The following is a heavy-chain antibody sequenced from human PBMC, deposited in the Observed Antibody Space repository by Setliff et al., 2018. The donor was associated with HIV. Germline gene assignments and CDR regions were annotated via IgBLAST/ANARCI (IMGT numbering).Heavy chain of an antibody. CDR1: GFTLSDYE. D-gene: IGHD3-22*01. Sequence: PGGSLRLSCAASGFTLSDYEINWVRQAPGKGLEWISFIASASSRTYYAASVKGRFIISRDNARNLVYLQMNSLRPEDTAVFYCARVRLYSSALDYWGQGTLVTVSS. V-gene: IGHV3-48*03. CDR2: IASASSRT. CDR3: ARVRLYSSALDY. J-gene: IGHJ4*02.